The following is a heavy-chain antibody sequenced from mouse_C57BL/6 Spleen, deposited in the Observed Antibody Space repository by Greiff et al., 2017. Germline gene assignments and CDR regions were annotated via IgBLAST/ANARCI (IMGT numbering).Heavy chain of an antibody. CDR3: ARERAYGRTFDY. D-gene: IGHD1-1*02. Sequence: VQLKQPGAELVKPGASVKLSCTASGFNIKDYYMHWVKQRTEQGLEWIGRIDPEDGETKYAPKFQGKATLTAYTSSNTAYLQLSSLTSEDTAVYDCARERAYGRTFDYWGQGTTLTVSS. V-gene: IGHV14-2*01. CDR2: IDPEDGET. J-gene: IGHJ2*01. CDR1: GFNIKDYY.